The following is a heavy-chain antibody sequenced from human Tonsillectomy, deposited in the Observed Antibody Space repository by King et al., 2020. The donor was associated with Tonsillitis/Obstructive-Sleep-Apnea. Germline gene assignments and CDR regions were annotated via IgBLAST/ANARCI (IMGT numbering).Heavy chain of an antibody. CDR3: ANQYYYDSSGYPDI. CDR1: GFTFISYG. CDR2: ISYDGSNK. D-gene: IGHD3-22*01. Sequence: QGQLVQSGGGVVQPGRSLRLSCAASGFTFISYGMHWVRQAPGKGLEWVAVISYDGSNKYYADSVKGRFTISRDNSKNTLYQQMNSLRAEDTAVYYCANQYYYDSSGYPDIWGQGTMVTVSS. J-gene: IGHJ3*02. V-gene: IGHV3-30*18.